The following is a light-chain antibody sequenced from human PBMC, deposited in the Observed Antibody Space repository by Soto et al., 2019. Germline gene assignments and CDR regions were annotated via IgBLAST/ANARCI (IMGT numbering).Light chain of an antibody. Sequence: IVLTQSPATLSLSPGERATLSCRASETVNNYLAWYQQQPGQAPRLLIYDASNRATGIPPRFSGSGSGTDFTLTITSLKPEDFAVYYCQPRSDWLRTFGGGTKVEIK. V-gene: IGKV3-11*01. CDR3: QPRSDWLRT. J-gene: IGKJ4*01. CDR1: ETVNNY. CDR2: DAS.